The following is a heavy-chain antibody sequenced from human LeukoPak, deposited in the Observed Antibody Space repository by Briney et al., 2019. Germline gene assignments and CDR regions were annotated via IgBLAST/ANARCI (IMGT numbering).Heavy chain of an antibody. J-gene: IGHJ4*02. CDR1: GFTFSSYA. V-gene: IGHV3-30*04. CDR2: ISYDGSNK. Sequence: GGSLRLSCAASGFTFSSYAMHWVRQAPGKGLEWVALISYDGSNKYYADSAKGRFTISRENSKNTLYLQMNSLRAEDTAVYYCARSPVIYCSGGSGECYFDYWGQGTLVTVSS. D-gene: IGHD2-15*01. CDR3: ARSPVIYCSGGSGECYFDY.